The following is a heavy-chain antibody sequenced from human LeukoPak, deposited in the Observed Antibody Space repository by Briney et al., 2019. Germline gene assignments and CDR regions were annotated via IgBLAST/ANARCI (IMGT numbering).Heavy chain of an antibody. Sequence: GESLKISCKGSGYSFTNHWIGWVRQMPGKGLELMGIIYPDDSDTRYSPSFQGQVTISADKSINTAYLQWSSLKASDTAMYYCARRYCSSTSCLFQFXPXXLGTXXTVS. CDR3: ARRYCSSTSCLFQFXP. CDR2: IYPDDSDT. D-gene: IGHD2-2*01. CDR1: GYSFTNHW. J-gene: IGHJ5*02. V-gene: IGHV5-51*01.